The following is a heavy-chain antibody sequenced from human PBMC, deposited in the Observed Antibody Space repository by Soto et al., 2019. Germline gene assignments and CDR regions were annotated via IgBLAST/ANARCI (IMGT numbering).Heavy chain of an antibody. Sequence: ASVKVSCKASGYTFTSYAMHWVRQAPGQRLEWMGWINAGNGNTKYSQKFQGRVTITRDTSASTAYMELSSLRPEDTAVYYCAKDQEPATTYCYLDHWGQGTQVTVSS. CDR1: GYTFTSYA. J-gene: IGHJ4*02. D-gene: IGHD3-16*02. CDR2: INAGNGNT. CDR3: AKDQEPATTYCYLDH. V-gene: IGHV1-3*01.